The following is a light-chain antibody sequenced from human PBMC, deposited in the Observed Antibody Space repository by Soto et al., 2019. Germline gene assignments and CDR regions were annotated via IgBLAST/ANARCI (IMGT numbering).Light chain of an antibody. CDR3: QQYNRFPT. Sequence: DIQMTQSPSTLSASVGDRVTITCRASQSISSWLAWYQQKPGKAPKLLIYKASSLESGVPSRFSGSGSGTEFTLTISSLQPDDVATYYCQQYNRFPTFGQGTKVEIK. CDR2: KAS. V-gene: IGKV1-5*03. J-gene: IGKJ1*01. CDR1: QSISSW.